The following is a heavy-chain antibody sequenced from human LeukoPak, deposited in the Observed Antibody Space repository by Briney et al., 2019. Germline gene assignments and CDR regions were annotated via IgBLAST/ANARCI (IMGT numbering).Heavy chain of an antibody. CDR3: ARDRFGGYYYGMDV. CDR2: INPSGGST. J-gene: IGHJ6*02. Sequence: ASVKVSCKASGYTLTRYYMHCVRQAPGQGLEWMGIINPSGGSTRYAQKFQGRVTMTRDTSTSTVYMELSSLRSEDTAAYYCARDRFGGYYYGMDVWGQGTTVTVSS. D-gene: IGHD3-3*01. CDR1: GYTLTRYY. V-gene: IGHV1-46*01.